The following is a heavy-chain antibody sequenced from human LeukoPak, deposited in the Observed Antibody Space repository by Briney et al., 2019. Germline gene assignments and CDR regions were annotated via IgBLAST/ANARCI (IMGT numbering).Heavy chain of an antibody. CDR2: INPNSGGT. CDR3: ARDRSYYDSGSYSNVDY. J-gene: IGHJ4*02. D-gene: IGHD3-10*01. V-gene: IGHV1-2*02. CDR1: GYTLTAYY. Sequence: ASVKVSCKASGYTLTAYYIHWVRQAPGQGLEWMGWINPNSGGTNYAQKFQGRVTMTRDTSSSTAYMELSRLRSDDTAVYYCARDRSYYDSGSYSNVDYWGQGTLVTVSS.